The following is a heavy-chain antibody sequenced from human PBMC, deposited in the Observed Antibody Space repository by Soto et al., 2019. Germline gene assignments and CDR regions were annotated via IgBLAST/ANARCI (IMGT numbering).Heavy chain of an antibody. CDR1: GYSFTNYG. J-gene: IGHJ6*03. V-gene: IGHV1-18*01. CDR3: ARDRGVAPPVAGNTHYYYYMDV. Sequence: QDQLVQSGVEVKKPGASVKVSCKASGYSFTNYGITWVRQAPGQGFEWMGWISAYNGNTKYAQKLQGRVTMTTDAYTRTAYLELRSLTSDDTAVYYCARDRGVAPPVAGNTHYYYYMDVWGKGTTVTVSS. CDR2: ISAYNGNT. D-gene: IGHD6-19*01.